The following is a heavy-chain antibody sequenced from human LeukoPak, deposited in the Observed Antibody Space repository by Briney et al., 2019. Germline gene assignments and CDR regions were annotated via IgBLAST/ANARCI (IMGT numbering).Heavy chain of an antibody. V-gene: IGHV1-2*02. J-gene: IGHJ3*02. CDR2: MNPNSGGT. D-gene: IGHD2-21*02. CDR1: GYTFTSYD. Sequence: ASVKVSCKASGYTFTSYDINWVRQATGQGLEWMGWMNPNSGGTNYAQKFQGRVTMTRDTSISTAYMELSRLRSDDTAVYYCASPTYCGGDCYSYAFDIWGQGTMVTVSS. CDR3: ASPTYCGGDCYSYAFDI.